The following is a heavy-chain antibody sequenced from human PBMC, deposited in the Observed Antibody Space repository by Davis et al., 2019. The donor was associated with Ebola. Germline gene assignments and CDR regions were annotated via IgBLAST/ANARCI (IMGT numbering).Heavy chain of an antibody. Sequence: MPSETLSLTCTVPGGPISSYYWSWIRQPPGKGLEWIGYIYYSGSTNYNPSLKSRVTISVDKSKNQFSLKLSSVTAADTAVYYCARVGSGWYFDYWGQGTLVTVSS. CDR2: IYYSGST. CDR1: GGPISSYY. V-gene: IGHV4-59*12. CDR3: ARVGSGWYFDY. J-gene: IGHJ4*02. D-gene: IGHD6-19*01.